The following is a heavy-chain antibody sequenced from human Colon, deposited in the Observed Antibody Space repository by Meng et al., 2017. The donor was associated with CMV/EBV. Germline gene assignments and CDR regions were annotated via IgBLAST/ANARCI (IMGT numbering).Heavy chain of an antibody. CDR3: AKDIAYRCGGDCYSFDY. D-gene: IGHD2-21*01. CDR2: ISWDGGST. J-gene: IGHJ4*02. CDR1: GFTFDDYT. V-gene: IGHV3-43*01. Sequence: LSLTCAASGFTFDDYTMHWVRQAPGKGLEWVSLISWDGGSTYYADSVKGRFTISRDNSKNSLYLQMNSLRTEDTALYYCAKDIAYRCGGDCYSFDYWGQGTLVTVSS.